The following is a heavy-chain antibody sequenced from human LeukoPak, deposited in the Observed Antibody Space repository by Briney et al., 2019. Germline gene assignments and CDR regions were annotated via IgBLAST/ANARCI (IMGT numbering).Heavy chain of an antibody. Sequence: PSQTLSLTCAVSGGSISRGGYSWSWIRQPPGKGLEWIGYIYHSGSTYYNPSLKSRVTISVDRSKNQFSLKLSSVTAADTAVYYCASNVDTAMAHLHPFDYWGQGTLVTVSS. CDR3: ASNVDTAMAHLHPFDY. D-gene: IGHD5-18*01. J-gene: IGHJ4*02. CDR2: IYHSGST. V-gene: IGHV4-30-2*01. CDR1: GGSISRGGYS.